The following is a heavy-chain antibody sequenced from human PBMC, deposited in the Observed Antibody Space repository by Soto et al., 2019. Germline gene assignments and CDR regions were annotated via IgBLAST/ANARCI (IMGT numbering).Heavy chain of an antibody. CDR1: GDSIDSHGSH. CDR2: VAYTGTT. D-gene: IGHD2-15*01. J-gene: IGHJ4*02. CDR3: ARHRACNTACDFDH. V-gene: IGHV4-39*01. Sequence: QLQLRESGPGLERPSETLSLSCFVSGDSIDSHGSHWSWIRQSPGKGLEWIGTVAYTGTTYYPPPLRSGVTVSANKSKTQFSLKLTSGTAADTAVDYCARHRACNTACDFDHWGQGTLVTFSS.